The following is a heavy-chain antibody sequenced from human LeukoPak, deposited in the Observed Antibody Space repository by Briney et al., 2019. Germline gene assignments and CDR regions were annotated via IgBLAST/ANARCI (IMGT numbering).Heavy chain of an antibody. CDR1: GASFSGYY. CDR2: INHSGST. CDR3: AREATRNIVVVPAATYFDY. J-gene: IGHJ4*02. D-gene: IGHD2-2*01. V-gene: IGHV4-34*01. Sequence: SETLSLTCAVYGASFSGYYWSWIRQPPGKGLEWIGEINHSGSTNCNPSLKSRVTISVDTSKNQFSLKLSSVTAADTAVYYCAREATRNIVVVPAATYFDYWGQGTLVTVSS.